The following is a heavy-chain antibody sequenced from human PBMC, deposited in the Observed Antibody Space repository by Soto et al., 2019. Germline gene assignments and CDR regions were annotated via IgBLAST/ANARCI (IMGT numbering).Heavy chain of an antibody. CDR3: ARDKWIQLWLVDY. Sequence: GGSLRLSCAASGFTFSSYWMHWVRQAPGKGLVWVSRINTDGSSTSYADSVKGRFTISRDNAKNTLYLQMNSLRAEDTAVYYCARDKWIQLWLVDYWGQGTLVTGLL. J-gene: IGHJ4*02. CDR2: INTDGSST. CDR1: GFTFSSYW. V-gene: IGHV3-74*01. D-gene: IGHD5-18*01.